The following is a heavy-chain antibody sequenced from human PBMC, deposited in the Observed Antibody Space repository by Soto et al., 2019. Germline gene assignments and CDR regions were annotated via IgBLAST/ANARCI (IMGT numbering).Heavy chain of an antibody. D-gene: IGHD3-10*01. CDR3: ARHKRPLLWFGESSSSSDYYGMDV. V-gene: IGHV5-10-1*01. Sequence: PGESLKISCKGSGYSFTSYWISWVRQMPGKGLEWMGRIDPSDSYTNYSPSFQGHVTISADKSISTAYLQWSSLKASDTAMYYCARHKRPLLWFGESSSSSDYYGMDVWGQGTTVTVSS. CDR1: GYSFTSYW. J-gene: IGHJ6*02. CDR2: IDPSDSYT.